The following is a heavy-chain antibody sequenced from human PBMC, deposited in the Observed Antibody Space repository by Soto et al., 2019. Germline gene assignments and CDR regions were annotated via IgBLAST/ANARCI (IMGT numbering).Heavy chain of an antibody. Sequence: QVQLVQSGAEVKKPVASVKVSCKASGYTFSNYLLHWVRQAPGQGLEWMGWINAGNGHTKYSQKFQGRVTFTRDTSATTAYIELSSLRSEDTAVYYCASPSYGSGSYYWGQGTLVTFSS. CDR2: INAGNGHT. CDR1: GYTFSNYL. CDR3: ASPSYGSGSYY. J-gene: IGHJ4*02. V-gene: IGHV1-3*01. D-gene: IGHD3-10*01.